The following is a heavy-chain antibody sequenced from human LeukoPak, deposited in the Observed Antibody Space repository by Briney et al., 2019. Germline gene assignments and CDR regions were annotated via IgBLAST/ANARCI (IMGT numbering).Heavy chain of an antibody. J-gene: IGHJ5*02. CDR3: AKDEPLRGYVGNWFDP. V-gene: IGHV3-30*18. CDR2: ISYDGSNK. Sequence: GGSLRLSCAASGFTFSSYGMHWVRQAPGKGLEWVAVISYDGSNKYYADSVKGRFTISRDNSKNTLYLQMNSLRAEDTAVYHCAKDEPLRGYVGNWFDPWGQGTLVTVSS. CDR1: GFTFSSYG. D-gene: IGHD5-12*01.